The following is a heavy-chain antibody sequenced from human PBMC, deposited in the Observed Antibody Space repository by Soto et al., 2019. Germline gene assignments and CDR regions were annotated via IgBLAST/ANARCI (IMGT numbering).Heavy chain of an antibody. CDR3: ARHLGSAVGATSFDY. D-gene: IGHD1-26*01. CDR1: GGSISMNW. CDR2: IYHSGST. V-gene: IGHV4-4*02. Sequence: PSETLSLTCAVSGGSISMNWWSWVRQPPGKGLEWIGEIYHSGSTNYNPSLKSRVTISVDTSKNQFSLKLSSVTAADTAVYYCARHLGSAVGATSFDYWGQGTLVTVS. J-gene: IGHJ4*02.